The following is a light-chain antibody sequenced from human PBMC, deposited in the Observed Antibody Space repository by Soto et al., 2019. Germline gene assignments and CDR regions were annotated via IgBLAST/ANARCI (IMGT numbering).Light chain of an antibody. CDR3: TSYTRRSTWV. CDR1: SSDVGYYNY. J-gene: IGLJ3*02. V-gene: IGLV2-14*01. Sequence: QSALTQPASVSGSPEQSITISCTGTSSDVGYYNYVSWYQQHPGKAPKLLIYEVNNRPSGVSNRFSGSKSGNTASLTISGLQAEDEADYYCTSYTRRSTWVFGGGTKLTVL. CDR2: EVN.